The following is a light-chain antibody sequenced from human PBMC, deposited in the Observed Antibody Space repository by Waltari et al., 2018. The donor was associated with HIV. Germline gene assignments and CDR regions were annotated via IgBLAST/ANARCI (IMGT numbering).Light chain of an antibody. CDR1: SSDVGNYNL. J-gene: IGLJ3*02. CDR2: EGI. CDR3: CSYGCSSNWV. V-gene: IGLV2-23*01. Sequence: QSALTQPASVSGSPGQSITISCTGTSSDVGNYNLVSWYQQHPGKAPKLRIYEGIKRPSGVSNRISGSKSGNTASLTISGLQADDEADYYCCSYGCSSNWVFGGGTKLTVL.